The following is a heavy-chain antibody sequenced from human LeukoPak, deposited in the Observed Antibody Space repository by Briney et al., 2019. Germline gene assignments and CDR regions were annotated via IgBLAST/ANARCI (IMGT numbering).Heavy chain of an antibody. CDR1: GFTFSNSW. D-gene: IGHD3-3*01. CDR3: VRESDVWSGPGIGRPLDV. J-gene: IGHJ6*04. V-gene: IGHV3-7*01. Sequence: GGSLRLSCAASGFTFSNSWMTWVRQAPGRGLEWVANIKEDGSDKQYVDSVRGRFTISRDNAKNSVSLQMDGLRAEDTAVYHCVRESDVWSGPGIGRPLDVWGKGTTVTVSS. CDR2: IKEDGSDK.